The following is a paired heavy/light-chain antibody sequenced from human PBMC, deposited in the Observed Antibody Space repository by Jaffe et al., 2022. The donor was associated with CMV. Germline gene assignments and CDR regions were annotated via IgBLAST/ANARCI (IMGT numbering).Heavy chain of an antibody. CDR1: GLNFRNYA. J-gene: IGHJ4*02. CDR2: ISGSGDTT. Sequence: EVQLVDSGGGLVQPGGSLRLSCAASGLNFRNYAMSWVRQAPGKGLEWVLSISGSGDTTYYSDSVKGRFTISRDNSKNTVYLQMNSLRAEDTALYYCASNDLGEFQYWGQGSLVTVSA. D-gene: IGHD3-16*01. V-gene: IGHV3-23*04. CDR3: ASNDLGEFQY.
Light chain of an antibody. CDR2: GAS. CDR3: HQTNSFPPT. V-gene: IGKV1-39*01. Sequence: DIQMTQSPSSLSASVGDRVTITCRASQSITYYLNWYQQKPGKAPKLLIYGASRLQSGVPSRFSGSGSGTDFSLTISSLQPEDFATYYCHQTNSFPPTFGPGTTVDIK. CDR1: QSITYY. J-gene: IGKJ3*01.